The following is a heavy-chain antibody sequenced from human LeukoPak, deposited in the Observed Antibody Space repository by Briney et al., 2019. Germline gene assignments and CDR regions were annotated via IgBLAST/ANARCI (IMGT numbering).Heavy chain of an antibody. CDR1: GGSISSSS. J-gene: IGHJ4*02. V-gene: IGHV3-11*06. Sequence: PSETLSLTCTVSGGSISSSSYYWGWIRQPPGKGLEWISYISSSSGYTKYADSVKGRFTISRDNAKNSLYLQMNSLRAEDTAVYYCARDGFIGGMVVVTTFDYWGQGTLVTVSS. D-gene: IGHD3-22*01. CDR2: ISSSSGYT. CDR3: ARDGFIGGMVVVTTFDY.